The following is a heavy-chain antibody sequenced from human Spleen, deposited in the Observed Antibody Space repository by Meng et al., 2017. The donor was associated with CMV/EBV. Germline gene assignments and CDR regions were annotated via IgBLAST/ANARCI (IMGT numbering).Heavy chain of an antibody. CDR2: VYDSGRT. V-gene: IGHV4-39*07. CDR1: GGSIRSSSYY. J-gene: IGHJ6*02. CDR3: ARLTTKGYYYYYGMDV. D-gene: IGHD4-17*01. Sequence: SETLSLTCSVSGGSIRSSSYYWGWIRQPPGKGLEWIGNVYDSGRTDYSPSLRSRVTISVDTSKNQFSLKLSSVTAADTAVYYCARLTTKGYYYYYGMDVWGQGTTVTVSS.